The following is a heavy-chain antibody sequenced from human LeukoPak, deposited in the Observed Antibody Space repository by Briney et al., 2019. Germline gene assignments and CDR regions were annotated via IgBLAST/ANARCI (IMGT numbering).Heavy chain of an antibody. D-gene: IGHD3-10*01. CDR1: GGSISSSDYY. Sequence: SETLSLTCTVSGGSISSSDYYWGWIRQPPGRALEWIGSIYYSGSTYYNPSLKSRVTISVNTSKNQFSLKLSSVTAADTAVYYCARRWLGHRDAFDIRGQGTMVTVSS. CDR3: ARRWLGHRDAFDI. CDR2: IYYSGST. V-gene: IGHV4-39*01. J-gene: IGHJ3*02.